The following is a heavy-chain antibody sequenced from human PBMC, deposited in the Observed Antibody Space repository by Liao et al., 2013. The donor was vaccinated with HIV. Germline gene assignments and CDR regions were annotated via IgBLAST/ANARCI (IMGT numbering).Heavy chain of an antibody. J-gene: IGHJ6*03. CDR1: GGSISSVGYS. CDR3: ARVRRHYGSGSYAHYYYYYMDV. V-gene: IGHV4-30-2*01. CDR2: SYHNGTS. D-gene: IGHD3-10*01. Sequence: QVQLQESASGLVKPSQILSLTCAVSGGSISSVGYSWSWIRQPPGKGLEWIGHSYHNGTSHYNPSLKSRVTVSVDRSKNQFSLKMSSVTAADTAVYYCARVRRHYGSGSYAHYYYYYMDVWGKGTTVTVSS.